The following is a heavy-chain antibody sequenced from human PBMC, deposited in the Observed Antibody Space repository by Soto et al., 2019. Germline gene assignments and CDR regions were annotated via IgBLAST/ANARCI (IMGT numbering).Heavy chain of an antibody. CDR2: INHSGST. CDR1: GGSFSGYF. J-gene: IGHJ6*02. Sequence: SETLSLTCAAYGGSFSGYFWSWIRQPPGKGLEWIGEINHSGSTKYNPSLKSRVTISADTSKSQFSLRLTSMTAADTAVYYCARDLGNYYYAMDVWGQGTTVTGSS. V-gene: IGHV4-34*01. CDR3: ARDLGNYYYAMDV. D-gene: IGHD3-3*01.